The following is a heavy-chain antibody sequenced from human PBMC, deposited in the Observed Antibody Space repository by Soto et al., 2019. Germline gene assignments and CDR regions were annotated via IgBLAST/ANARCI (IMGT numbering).Heavy chain of an antibody. V-gene: IGHV3-30*18. CDR2: ISYDGSNK. CDR3: AKEYYYDSSGFDY. Sequence: GGSLRLSCAASGVTFSSYGMHWVRQAPGKGLEWVAVISYDGSNKYYADSVKGRFTISRDNSKNTLYLQMNSLRAEDTAVYYCAKEYYYDSSGFDYWGQGTLVTVSS. D-gene: IGHD3-22*01. CDR1: GVTFSSYG. J-gene: IGHJ4*02.